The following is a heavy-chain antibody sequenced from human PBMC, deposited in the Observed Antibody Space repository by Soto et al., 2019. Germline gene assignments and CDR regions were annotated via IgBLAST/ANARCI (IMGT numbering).Heavy chain of an antibody. CDR3: TRGQQAAIGDYYYHGMDV. V-gene: IGHV3-73*02. CDR2: IRSRANNYAT. J-gene: IGHJ6*02. CDR1: GFIFSGSA. Sequence: EVKLVESGGGLVQPGGSLKLSCAASGFIFSGSAIHWVRQASGKGLEWVGRIRSRANNYATSCAASVKGKFNFSRDNSNNIAYLQMNTLKTEDTAVYYCTRGQQAAIGDYYYHGMDVWGQGTTVTVSS. D-gene: IGHD2-2*02.